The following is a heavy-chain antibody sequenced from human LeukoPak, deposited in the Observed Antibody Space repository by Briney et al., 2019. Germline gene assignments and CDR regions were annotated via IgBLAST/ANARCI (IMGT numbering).Heavy chain of an antibody. CDR3: ARRAVAENYFDY. CDR1: GGSITSYY. D-gene: IGHD6-19*01. J-gene: IGHJ4*02. CDR2: IYSSGST. Sequence: SETLSPTCTVSGGSITSYYWSWIRQPPGKGLEWIGYIYSSGSTTYNPSLKSRVTISVDTSKNQFSLTLTSVTAADTAVYYCARRAVAENYFDYWGQGTLVTDSS. V-gene: IGHV4-59*08.